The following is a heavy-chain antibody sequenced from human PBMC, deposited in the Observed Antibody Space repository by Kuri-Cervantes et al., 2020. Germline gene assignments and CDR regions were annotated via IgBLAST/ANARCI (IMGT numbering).Heavy chain of an antibody. V-gene: IGHV1-58*01. J-gene: IGHJ4*02. Sequence: KISCKASGFTFTSSAVQWVRQARQQRLEWIGWIVVVSGNTNYAQKFQERVTITRDMSTSTAYMELSILRTEDTAVYYCAAEALNYYDSSGYNFDYWGQGTLVTVSS. CDR2: IVVVSGNT. CDR1: GFTFTSSA. CDR3: AAEALNYYDSSGYNFDY. D-gene: IGHD3-22*01.